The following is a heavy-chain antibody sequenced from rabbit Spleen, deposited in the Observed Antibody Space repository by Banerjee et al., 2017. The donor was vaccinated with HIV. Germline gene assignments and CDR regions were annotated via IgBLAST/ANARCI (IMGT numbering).Heavy chain of an antibody. CDR1: GIDFSSYYY. V-gene: IGHV1S45*01. CDR3: ATYVDYDSDFNL. CDR2: IDTGFGGST. J-gene: IGHJ4*01. Sequence: QQQLEESGGGLVKPGGTLTLTCKASGIDFSSYYYICWVRQAPGEGLEWIACIDTGFGGSTYYASWAKGRFTISKTSSTTVTLQMTSLTAADTATYFCATYVDYDSDFNLWGPGTLVTVS. D-gene: IGHD2-1*01.